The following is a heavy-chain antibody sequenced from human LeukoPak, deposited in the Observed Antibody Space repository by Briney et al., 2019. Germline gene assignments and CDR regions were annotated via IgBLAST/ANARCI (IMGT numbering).Heavy chain of an antibody. V-gene: IGHV4-59*01. CDR2: IHHTGKN. Sequence: RASETLSLTCTVSGDSITSFYWNWVRQSPEKGLEWIGYIHHTGKNYYNPSLKSRITMSVDTSRSQFFLKLSSVTAADTAVYHCAKWHERLLAFDSWARESWSPSPQ. CDR3: AKWHERLLAFDS. J-gene: IGHJ4*02. D-gene: IGHD1-1*01. CDR1: GDSITSFY.